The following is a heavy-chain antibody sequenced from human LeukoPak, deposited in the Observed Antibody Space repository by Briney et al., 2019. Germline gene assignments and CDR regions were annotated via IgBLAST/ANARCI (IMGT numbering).Heavy chain of an antibody. V-gene: IGHV3-74*01. CDR3: ARDSRIVVVPAAPDY. CDR2: INTDGSST. CDR1: GFTFSSYW. D-gene: IGHD2-2*01. J-gene: IGHJ4*02. Sequence: GGSLRLSCAASGFTFSSYWMHWVRQAPGKGLVWVSRINTDGSSTSYADSVKGRFTISRDNAKNTLYLQMNSLRAEDTAVYYCARDSRIVVVPAAPDYWGQGTLVTVSS.